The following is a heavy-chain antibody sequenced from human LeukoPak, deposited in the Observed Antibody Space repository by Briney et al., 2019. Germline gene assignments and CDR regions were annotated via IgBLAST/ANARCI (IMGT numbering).Heavy chain of an antibody. D-gene: IGHD3-16*01. CDR2: IIPISGTT. CDR1: GGTFTSYA. V-gene: IGHV1-69*13. CDR3: ARKLRLRGNRFVP. Sequence: SVKVSCKTSGGTFTSYAITWVRQAPGQGLDWMGKIIPISGTTNYAQNFQGRVPFTADESTSTAYMELRSLRSEDTALYYCARKLRLRGNRFVPWGQGTLVTASS. J-gene: IGHJ5*02.